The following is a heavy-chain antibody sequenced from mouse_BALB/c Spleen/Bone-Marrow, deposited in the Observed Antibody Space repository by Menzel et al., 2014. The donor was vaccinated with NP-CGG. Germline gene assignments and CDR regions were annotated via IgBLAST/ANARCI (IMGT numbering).Heavy chain of an antibody. CDR1: GYTFTSYV. CDR3: ARFGYYGSPYAMDY. V-gene: IGHV1-14*01. Sequence: VQLQQSGPEVVKPGASVKMSCKASGYTFTSYVLHWVKQKPGQGLEWIGYINPDNDGTKYNEKFKGKATLTSDKSSRTAYMELSSLTSEDSTVYYCARFGYYGSPYAMDYWSQGASVTVSS. CDR2: INPDNDGT. D-gene: IGHD1-1*01. J-gene: IGHJ4*01.